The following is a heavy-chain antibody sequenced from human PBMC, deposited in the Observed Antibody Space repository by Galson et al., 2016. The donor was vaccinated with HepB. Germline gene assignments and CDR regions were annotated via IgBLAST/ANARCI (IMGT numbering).Heavy chain of an antibody. CDR1: GFTFSDYA. V-gene: IGHV3-30*09. D-gene: IGHD3-22*01. Sequence: SLRLSCAASGFTFSDYAMHWVRQAPGKGLEWVAFISYDGSNKYYSDSVKGRFAISRDNSRNTLSLQMNSLRAEDTAVYYCASGYYYDSSGYYSDFWGQGTLVTVSS. J-gene: IGHJ4*02. CDR3: ASGYYYDSSGYYSDF. CDR2: ISYDGSNK.